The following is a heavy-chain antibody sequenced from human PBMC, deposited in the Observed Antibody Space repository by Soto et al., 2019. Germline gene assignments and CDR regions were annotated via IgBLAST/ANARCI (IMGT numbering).Heavy chain of an antibody. CDR1: GFTFDDYA. CDR2: ISWNSGSI. CDR3: AKDKYSSSWYYFDY. Sequence: EVQLVESGGGLVQPGRSLRLSCAASGFTFDDYAMHWVRQAPGKGLEWVSSISWNSGSIGNADSVKGRFTISRDNAKNSLYLQMNSLRAEDTALYYCAKDKYSSSWYYFDYWGQGTLVTVSS. J-gene: IGHJ4*02. D-gene: IGHD6-13*01. V-gene: IGHV3-9*01.